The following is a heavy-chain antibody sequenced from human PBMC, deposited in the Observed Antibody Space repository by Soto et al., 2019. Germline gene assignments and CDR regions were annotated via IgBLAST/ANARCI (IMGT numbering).Heavy chain of an antibody. CDR3: ARDRHLHTSYRVDY. CDR1: HYTFTSYA. Sequence: QLVQSGPEVKKPGASVKVSCKASHYTFTSYAVSWVRQAPGQGLEWMGWISSQTGNTVYAQKFLGRVTLTTATSTSTAFMELRSLQYDDTAIYYCARDRHLHTSYRVDYWGQGTLVTVSS. D-gene: IGHD1-1*01. CDR2: ISSQTGNT. J-gene: IGHJ4*02. V-gene: IGHV1-18*01.